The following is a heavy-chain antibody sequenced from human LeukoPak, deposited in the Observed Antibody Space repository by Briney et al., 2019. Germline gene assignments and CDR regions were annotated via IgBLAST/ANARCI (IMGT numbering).Heavy chain of an antibody. CDR3: AKPSHIYGDYVVYVGAFDY. Sequence: GGSLRLFCAASGFTFSSYAMRWVRQAPGKGLEWVSAISGSGGSTYYADSVKGRFTISRDNSKNTLYLQMNSLRAEDTAVYYCAKPSHIYGDYVVYVGAFDYWGQGTLVTVSS. D-gene: IGHD4-17*01. J-gene: IGHJ4*02. CDR2: ISGSGGST. CDR1: GFTFSSYA. V-gene: IGHV3-23*01.